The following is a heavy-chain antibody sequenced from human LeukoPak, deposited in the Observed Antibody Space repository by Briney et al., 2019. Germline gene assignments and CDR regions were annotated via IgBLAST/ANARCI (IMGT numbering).Heavy chain of an antibody. V-gene: IGHV3-74*01. J-gene: IGHJ4*03. CDR3: ARELPREVTLDS. Sequence: PGGSLTLSCVASEFDFFNYGLQWVRQAPGKGLVWVARIFTDGSTPRHEDSVKGRFTLSRDSAKKTLYLEMKSLRVEDTAVYYCARELPREVTLDSWGQGTLGTVSP. D-gene: IGHD2-21*02. CDR2: IFTDGSTP. CDR1: EFDFFNYG.